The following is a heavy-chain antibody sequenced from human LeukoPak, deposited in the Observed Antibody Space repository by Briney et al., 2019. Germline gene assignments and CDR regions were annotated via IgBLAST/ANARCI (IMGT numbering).Heavy chain of an antibody. J-gene: IGHJ4*02. CDR1: GGAFSGYH. CDR3: ARDPTTVVNVAYSFDD. V-gene: IGHV4-34*01. Sequence: SETLSLTCAVYGGAFSGYHWNWIRQAPGKGLEWIGEINDRGITNYNPSLKSRVTISVDPLKKQFSLQLRSVTAADTAVYYCARDPTTVVNVAYSFDDGGQGTLVTVSS. D-gene: IGHD4-23*01. CDR2: INDRGIT.